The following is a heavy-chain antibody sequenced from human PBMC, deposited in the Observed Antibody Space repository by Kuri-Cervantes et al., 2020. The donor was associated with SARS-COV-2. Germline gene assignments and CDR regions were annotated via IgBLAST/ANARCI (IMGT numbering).Heavy chain of an antibody. CDR1: GFTFRSYA. V-gene: IGHV3-23*01. CDR2: IKGGSGTT. D-gene: IGHD3-16*01. CDR3: ARDLGVAPDF. Sequence: GESLKISCAASGFTFRSYAMSWVRQAPGKGLEWVSCIKGGSGTTYYAASVKGRFTVSRDNAKNTLYLLMSSLRVEDTAMYYCARDLGVAPDFWGQGTQVTVSS. J-gene: IGHJ4*02.